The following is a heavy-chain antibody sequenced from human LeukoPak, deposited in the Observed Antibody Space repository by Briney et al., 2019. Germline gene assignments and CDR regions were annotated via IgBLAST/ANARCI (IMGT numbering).Heavy chain of an antibody. CDR3: ARLWFGGIFDY. CDR2: INHSGST. Sequence: PSETLSLTCAVYGGSFSGYYWSWIRQPPGKGLEWIGEINHSGSTNYSPSLKSRVTISVDTSKNQFSLKLSSVTAADTAVYYCARLWFGGIFDYWGQGTLVTVSS. CDR1: GGSFSGYY. D-gene: IGHD3-10*01. J-gene: IGHJ4*02. V-gene: IGHV4-34*01.